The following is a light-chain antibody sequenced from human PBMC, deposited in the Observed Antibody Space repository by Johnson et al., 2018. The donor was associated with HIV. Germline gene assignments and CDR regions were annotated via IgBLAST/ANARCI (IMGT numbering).Light chain of an antibody. CDR1: SSTIGNNY. J-gene: IGLJ1*01. CDR2: KNT. CDR3: GTWDSSRSAYV. V-gene: IGLV1-51*02. Sequence: QSVLTQPPSVSAAPGQKVTISCSGSSSTIGNNYLSWYQQLPGTAPKLLIYKNTHRPSGIPARFYASKSGTSATLGLPRLPTGDAADYYCGTWDSSRSAYVFGTGTKVTVL.